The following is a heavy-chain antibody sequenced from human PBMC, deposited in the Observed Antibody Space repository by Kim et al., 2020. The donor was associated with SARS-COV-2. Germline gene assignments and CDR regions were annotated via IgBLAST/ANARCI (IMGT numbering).Heavy chain of an antibody. D-gene: IGHD6-19*01. CDR3: ARVLTSGWSYFDY. Sequence: YPGQVKGPFTHSRDNARASLYLQMNSLRAEDTAVYYCARVLTSGWSYFDYWGQGTLVTVSS. V-gene: IGHV3-21*04. J-gene: IGHJ4*02.